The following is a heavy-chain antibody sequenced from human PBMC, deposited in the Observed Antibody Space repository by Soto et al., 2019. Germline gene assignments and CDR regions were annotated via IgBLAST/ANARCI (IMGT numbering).Heavy chain of an antibody. CDR2: IYNSGAT. CDR3: ASARLHYRTVDY. Sequence: SETQSLTCTVSGGSISSGDYCWTWIRQSPGKGLEWIGYIYNSGATYDNPSLRSRLTISVDTSKNQFYLKLSFVTAADTAVYYCASARLHYRTVDYWGQGTLVTVSS. D-gene: IGHD4-4*01. CDR1: GGSISSGDYC. J-gene: IGHJ4*02. V-gene: IGHV4-30-4*01.